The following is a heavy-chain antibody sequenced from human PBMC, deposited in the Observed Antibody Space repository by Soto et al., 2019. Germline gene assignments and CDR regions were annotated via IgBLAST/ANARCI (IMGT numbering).Heavy chain of an antibody. D-gene: IGHD3-22*01. Sequence: GGSLRLSCAASGFTFSSYGMHWVRQAPGKGLEWVAVISYDGSNKYYADSVKGRFTISRDNSKNTLYLQMNSLRAEDTAVYYCAKAEYDSSGYYGDYFDYCGQGTIVTVYS. CDR2: ISYDGSNK. CDR3: AKAEYDSSGYYGDYFDY. J-gene: IGHJ4*02. V-gene: IGHV3-30*18. CDR1: GFTFSSYG.